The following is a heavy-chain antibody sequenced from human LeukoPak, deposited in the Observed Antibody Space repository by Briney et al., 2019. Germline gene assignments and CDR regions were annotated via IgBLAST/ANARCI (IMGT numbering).Heavy chain of an antibody. J-gene: IGHJ4*02. V-gene: IGHV3-21*01. D-gene: IGHD2-8*01. CDR2: ISSSSSSYI. CDR1: GFTFSSFS. Sequence: GGSLRLSCAASGFTFSSFSMNWVRQAPGKGLEWVSSISSSSSSYIYYADSVKGRFTISRDNAKNSLYLQMNSLRAEDTAVYYCARAYCTNGVCYDGPDYWGQGTVVTVSS. CDR3: ARAYCTNGVCYDGPDY.